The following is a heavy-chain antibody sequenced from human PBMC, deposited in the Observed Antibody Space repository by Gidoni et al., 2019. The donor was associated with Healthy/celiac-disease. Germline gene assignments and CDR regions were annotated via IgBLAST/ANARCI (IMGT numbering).Heavy chain of an antibody. Sequence: QVQLVQSGAEVTKPGASVKVSCKASGYTFTSYDINWVRQATGQGLEWMGWMNPNSGNTGYAQKFQGRVTMTRNTSISTAYMELSSLRSEDTAVYYCAREGNYYGSGSFNPFDYWGQGTLVTVSS. CDR1: GYTFTSYD. J-gene: IGHJ4*02. V-gene: IGHV1-8*01. CDR2: MNPNSGNT. CDR3: AREGNYYGSGSFNPFDY. D-gene: IGHD3-10*01.